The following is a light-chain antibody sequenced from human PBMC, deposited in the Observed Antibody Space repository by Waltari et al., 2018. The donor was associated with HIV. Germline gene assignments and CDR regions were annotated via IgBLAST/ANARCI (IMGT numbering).Light chain of an antibody. CDR1: SGYSNYK. J-gene: IGLJ1*01. CDR2: VGPGGIVG. V-gene: IGLV9-49*01. CDR3: GADHGSGSNFVYV. Sequence: QPMLTQPPSASASLGASVTLTCTLSSGYSNYKVDWYQQRPGKDPRFVMRVGPGGIVGSKGDGIPDRFSVLGSGLNRYLTIKNIREEDESDYHCGADHGSGSNFVYVFGSGTKVTVL.